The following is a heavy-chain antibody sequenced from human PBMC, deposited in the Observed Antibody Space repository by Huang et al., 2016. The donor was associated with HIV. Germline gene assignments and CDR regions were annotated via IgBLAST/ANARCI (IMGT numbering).Heavy chain of an antibody. CDR1: GYTFTNYD. CDR2: MNPNSGNT. CDR3: ARYRGGHYMDV. Sequence: QVQLVQSGAEVKKPGASVKVSCKASGYTFTNYDINWVRQATGQGLEWMGWMNPNSGNTNYAQKVPGRVTITRNTSLSTAYMELSSLRSEDTAVYYCARYRGGHYMDVWGKGTTVTVSS. J-gene: IGHJ6*03. V-gene: IGHV1-8*03.